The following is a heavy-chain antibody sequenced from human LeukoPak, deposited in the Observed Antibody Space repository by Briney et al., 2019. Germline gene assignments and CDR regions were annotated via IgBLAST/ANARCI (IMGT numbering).Heavy chain of an antibody. D-gene: IGHD2-15*01. CDR1: GFTFSSYE. J-gene: IGHJ6*03. CDR3: AKDMGSGLGYMDV. Sequence: GGSLRLSCAASGFTFSSYEMNWVRQAPGKGLVWVSRINTDGGTTSYADSVKGRFTISRDNAKNSLYLQMNSLRAEDTALYYCAKDMGSGLGYMDVWGKGTTVTISS. CDR2: INTDGGTT. V-gene: IGHV3-74*01.